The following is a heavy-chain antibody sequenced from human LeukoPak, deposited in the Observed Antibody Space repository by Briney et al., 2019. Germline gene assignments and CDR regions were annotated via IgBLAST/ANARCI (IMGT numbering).Heavy chain of an antibody. Sequence: SETLSLTCTVSGGSISSYYWSWIRQPPGQGLEWLGDIYYSGSTTYNPSLKSRVTISVDPSKNQFSLKLSSVTAADTAVYYCARGAPVVRGYYYGMDVWGQGTTVTVSS. CDR3: ARGAPVVRGYYYGMDV. D-gene: IGHD3-10*01. J-gene: IGHJ6*02. V-gene: IGHV4-59*08. CDR2: IYYSGST. CDR1: GGSISSYY.